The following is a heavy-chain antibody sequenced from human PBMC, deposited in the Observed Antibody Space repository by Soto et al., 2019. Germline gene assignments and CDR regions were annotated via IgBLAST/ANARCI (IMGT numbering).Heavy chain of an antibody. V-gene: IGHV2-26*01. CDR3: ARLQYYDILTGYYCFDP. CDR2: IFSNDEK. J-gene: IGHJ5*02. CDR1: GFSLSNARMG. Sequence: SGPTLVNPTETLTLTCTVSGFSLSNARMGVSWIRQPPGKALEWLAHIFSNDEKSYSTSLKSRLTISKDTSKSQVVLTMTNMDPVGTATYYCARLQYYDILTGYYCFDPWGQGTLVTVSS. D-gene: IGHD3-9*01.